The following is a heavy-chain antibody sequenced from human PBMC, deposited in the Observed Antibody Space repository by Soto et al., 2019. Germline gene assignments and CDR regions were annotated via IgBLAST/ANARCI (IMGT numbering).Heavy chain of an antibody. V-gene: IGHV4-59*08. CDR1: GGSISSYY. CDR2: IYYSGST. Sequence: QVQLQESGPGLVKPSETLSLTCTVSGGSISSYYWSWIRQPPGKGLEWIGYIYYSGSTNYNPSLKSRVTISVDTSKNQFSLKLSSVTAADTAVYYCASTPRYGSGSYYWGQGTLVTVSS. CDR3: ASTPRYGSGSYY. D-gene: IGHD3-10*01. J-gene: IGHJ4*02.